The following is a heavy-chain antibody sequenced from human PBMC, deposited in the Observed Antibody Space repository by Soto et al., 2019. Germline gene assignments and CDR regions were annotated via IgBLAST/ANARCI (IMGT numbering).Heavy chain of an antibody. CDR3: ARAIETGFTYGSDPFDI. CDR1: GYRFTRYW. CDR2: IYPGDSDT. D-gene: IGHD5-18*01. J-gene: IGHJ3*02. V-gene: IGHV5-51*01. Sequence: PGESLKISCPSSGYRFTRYWIAWVRQVPGKGLEWMGSIYPGDSDTRYSPSFEGQVSISADKSINTAYLRWRSLKASDTAMYYCARAIETGFTYGSDPFDIWGQGTTVTVSS.